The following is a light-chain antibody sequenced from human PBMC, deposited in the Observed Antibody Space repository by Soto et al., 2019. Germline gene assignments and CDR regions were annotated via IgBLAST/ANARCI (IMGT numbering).Light chain of an antibody. CDR2: GES. J-gene: IGKJ4*01. CDR3: QQYGRSPLT. V-gene: IGKV3-20*01. CDR1: QSVSSSY. Sequence: EIVLTQSPGTLSLSPGERATLSCRASQSVSSSYLAWYQQKPGQAPRLLIYGESSRATGIPDRFSGSRPGQRYTLTISRLEHQEFRVYYCQQYGRSPLTFGGGTQVAI.